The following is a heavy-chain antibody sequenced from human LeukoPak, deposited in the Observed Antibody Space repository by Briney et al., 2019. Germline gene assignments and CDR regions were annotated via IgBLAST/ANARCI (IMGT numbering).Heavy chain of an antibody. CDR2: IYSGGST. CDR3: ARSRDDFWSGYHANDY. J-gene: IGHJ4*02. Sequence: GGSLRLSCAASGFTVSSNYMSWVRQAPGKGLEWVSVIYSGGSTYYADSVKGRFTISRDNSKNTLYLQMSSLRAEDTAVYYCARSRDDFWSGYHANDYWGQGTLVTVSS. CDR1: GFTVSSNY. V-gene: IGHV3-66*02. D-gene: IGHD3-3*01.